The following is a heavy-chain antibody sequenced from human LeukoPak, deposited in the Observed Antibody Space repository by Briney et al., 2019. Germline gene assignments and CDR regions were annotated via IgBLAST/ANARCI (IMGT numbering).Heavy chain of an antibody. CDR2: INSDGSST. CDR3: ARVGSGGSCYDY. V-gene: IGHV3-74*01. Sequence: GGSLRLSCAASGFTFSTYWMHWVRQAPGKGLVWVSHINSDGSSTSYADSVKGRFTISRDNAKNTLYLQMNSLRAEDTAVYYCARVGSGGSCYDYWGQGTLVTASS. CDR1: GFTFSTYW. J-gene: IGHJ4*02. D-gene: IGHD2-15*01.